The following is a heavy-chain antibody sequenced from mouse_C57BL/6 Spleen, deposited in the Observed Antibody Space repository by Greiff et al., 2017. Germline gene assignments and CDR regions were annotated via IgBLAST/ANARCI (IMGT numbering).Heavy chain of an antibody. Sequence: VQLKESVAALVRPGASVKLSCTASGFNIKNTYMHWVKQRPEQGLEWIGRIDPANGNTKYAPKFQGKATITADTSSNTAYLQLSSLTSEDTAIYYCARGEGYGRTYFDYWGQGTTLTVSS. D-gene: IGHD1-1*01. J-gene: IGHJ2*01. V-gene: IGHV14-3*01. CDR2: IDPANGNT. CDR1: GFNIKNTY. CDR3: ARGEGYGRTYFDY.